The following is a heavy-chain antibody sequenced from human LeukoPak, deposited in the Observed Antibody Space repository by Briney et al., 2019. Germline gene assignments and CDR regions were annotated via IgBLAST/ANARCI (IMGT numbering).Heavy chain of an antibody. CDR1: GFTFSSYG. V-gene: IGHV3-33*01. CDR2: IWYDGSNK. CDR3: GRSVSYYYGSGALHYYYYYGMDV. Sequence: GGSLRLSCAASGFTFSSYGMHWVRQAPGKGLEWVAVIWYDGSNKYYADSVKGRFTISRDNSKNTLYLQMNSLRAEDTAVYYCGRSVSYYYGSGALHYYYYYGMDVWGQGTTVTVSS. D-gene: IGHD3-10*01. J-gene: IGHJ6*02.